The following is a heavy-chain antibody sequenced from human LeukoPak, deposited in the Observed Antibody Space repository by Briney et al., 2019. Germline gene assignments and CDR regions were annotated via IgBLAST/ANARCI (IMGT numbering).Heavy chain of an antibody. CDR3: ARTRVGTVWRDAFDI. CDR2: INPNSGGT. D-gene: IGHD4-17*01. V-gene: IGHV1-2*04. J-gene: IGHJ3*02. CDR1: GYTFTGYY. Sequence: EASVKVSCKASGYTFTGYYMHWVRQAPGQGLEWMGWINPNSGGTNYAQKFQGWVTMTRDTSISTAYMELSRLGSDDTAVYYCARTRVGTVWRDAFDIWGQGTMVPVSS.